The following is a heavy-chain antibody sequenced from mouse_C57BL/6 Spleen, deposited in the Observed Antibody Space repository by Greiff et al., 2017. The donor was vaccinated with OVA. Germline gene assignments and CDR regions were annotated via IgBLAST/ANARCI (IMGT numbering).Heavy chain of an antibody. Sequence: VQLQQSGPELVKPGASVKISCKASGYTFTDYYMNWVKQSHGKSLEWIGDINPNNGGTSYNQKFKGKATLTVDKSSSTAYMELRSLTSEDSAVYYCARGDCFAYWGQGTLVTVSA. CDR3: ARGDCFAY. CDR1: GYTFTDYY. V-gene: IGHV1-26*01. J-gene: IGHJ3*01. CDR2: INPNNGGT.